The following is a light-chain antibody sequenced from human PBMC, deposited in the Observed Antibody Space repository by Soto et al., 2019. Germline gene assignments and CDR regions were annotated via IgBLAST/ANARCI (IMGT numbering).Light chain of an antibody. CDR2: GAS. CDR3: QQYGSSQIT. J-gene: IGKJ5*01. CDR1: QNISNY. Sequence: EIVLTRSPATLSLSPGKRATLSCRASQNISNYLIWYQQKPGQAPRLLIYGASSRATGIPDRFSGSGSGTDFTLTISRLEPEDFAVYYCQQYGSSQITFGQGTRLEIK. V-gene: IGKV3-20*01.